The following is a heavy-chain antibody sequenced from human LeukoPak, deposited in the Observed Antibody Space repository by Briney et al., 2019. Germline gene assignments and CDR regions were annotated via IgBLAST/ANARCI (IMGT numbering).Heavy chain of an antibody. CDR2: IYSGGST. J-gene: IGHJ6*03. V-gene: IGHV3-53*01. CDR1: GFTVSSNY. CDR3: ARVPAYYYMDV. Sequence: GGSLRLSCAASGFTVSSNYMSWVRQAPGKGLEWVSVIYSGGSTYYADSVKGRFTISRDNSKNTLYLQMNSLRAEDTAVYYCARVPAYYYMDVWGKGTTVTVSS.